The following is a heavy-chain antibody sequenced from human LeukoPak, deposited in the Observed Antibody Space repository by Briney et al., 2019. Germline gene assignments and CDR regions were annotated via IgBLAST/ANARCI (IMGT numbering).Heavy chain of an antibody. V-gene: IGHV3-33*01. CDR3: ARVEYSSGQDWFDP. CDR1: GFTFSSYG. D-gene: IGHD6-19*01. CDR2: IWYDGSNK. Sequence: GGSLRLSCAASGFTFSSYGMHWVRQAPGKGLEWVAVIWYDGSNKYYADSVKGRFTISRDNSKNTLYLQMNSLRAEDTAVYYCARVEYSSGQDWFDPWGQGTLVTVSP. J-gene: IGHJ5*02.